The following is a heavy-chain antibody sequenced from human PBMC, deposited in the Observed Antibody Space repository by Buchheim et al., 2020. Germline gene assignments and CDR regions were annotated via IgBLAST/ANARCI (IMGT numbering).Heavy chain of an antibody. D-gene: IGHD2-8*01. J-gene: IGHJ6*02. V-gene: IGHV4-4*02. CDR1: GDSMSSHDW. Sequence: QVQLQESGPGLVKPSGTLSLTCDVSGDSMSSHDWWSWARQPPGKGLEWIGEIPHGVSTNYSPSLKGRVTISVDKSKKNFSLRLSSVTAADPAVYYCARNGYYTMDVWGQGTT. CDR3: ARNGYYTMDV. CDR2: IPHGVST.